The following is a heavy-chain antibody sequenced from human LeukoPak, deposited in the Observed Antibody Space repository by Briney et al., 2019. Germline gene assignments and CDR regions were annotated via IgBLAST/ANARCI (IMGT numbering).Heavy chain of an antibody. CDR1: GGTFSSYA. J-gene: IGHJ4*02. V-gene: IGHV1-69*13. D-gene: IGHD6-13*01. CDR2: IIRIFGTA. CDR3: ARAGSSWPDRFDY. Sequence: ASVKVSCKASGGTFSSYAISWVRQAPGQGLEWMGGIIRIFGTANYAQKFQGRVTITADESTSTAYMELSSLRSEDTAVYYCARAGSSWPDRFDYWGQGTLVTVSS.